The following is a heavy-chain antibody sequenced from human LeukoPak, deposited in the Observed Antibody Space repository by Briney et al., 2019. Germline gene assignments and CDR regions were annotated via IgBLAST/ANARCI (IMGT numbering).Heavy chain of an antibody. CDR2: IYYSGST. CDR1: GGSISSSSYY. Sequence: SSETLSLTCTVSGGSISSSSYYWGWIRQPPGKGLEWIGSIYYSGSTYYNPSLKSRVTISVDTSKNQFSLKLSSVTAADTAVYYCASKASSYDSSGYYPGYFDYWGQGTLVTVSS. D-gene: IGHD3-22*01. J-gene: IGHJ4*02. V-gene: IGHV4-39*07. CDR3: ASKASSYDSSGYYPGYFDY.